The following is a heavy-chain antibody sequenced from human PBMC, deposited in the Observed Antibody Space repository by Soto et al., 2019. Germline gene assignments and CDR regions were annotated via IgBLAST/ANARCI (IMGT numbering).Heavy chain of an antibody. CDR2: IKQDGSEK. D-gene: IGHD3-16*02. J-gene: IGHJ4*02. Sequence: EVQLVESGGGLVQPGGSLRLSCAASGFTFSSYWMSWVRQAPGKGLEWVANIKQDGSEKYYVDSVKGRFTISRDNAKNSLYLQMNSLRAEDTAVYYCATVRGYDYVWGSYRYTPPYYFDYWGRGTLVTVSS. CDR1: GFTFSSYW. CDR3: ATVRGYDYVWGSYRYTPPYYFDY. V-gene: IGHV3-7*01.